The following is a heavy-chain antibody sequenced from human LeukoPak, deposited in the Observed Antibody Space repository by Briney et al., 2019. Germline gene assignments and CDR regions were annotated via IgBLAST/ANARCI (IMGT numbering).Heavy chain of an antibody. J-gene: IGHJ4*02. V-gene: IGHV4-59*01. CDR1: GGSISSYY. Sequence: SETLSLTCTVSGGSISSYYWSWIRQPPGKGLEWIGYIYYSGSTNYNPSLKSRVTISVDTSKNQFSLKLSSVTAADTAVYYCARANTYYYDSSGYYYHYYFDYWGQGTLVTVSS. D-gene: IGHD3-22*01. CDR3: ARANTYYYDSSGYYYHYYFDY. CDR2: IYYSGST.